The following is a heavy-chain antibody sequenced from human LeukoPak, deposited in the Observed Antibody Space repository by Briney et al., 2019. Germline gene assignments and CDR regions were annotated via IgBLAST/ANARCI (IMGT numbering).Heavy chain of an antibody. CDR3: ARGSLDYYDSNKYLMDY. J-gene: IGHJ4*02. CDR1: GFTFSSYA. V-gene: IGHV3-30*04. Sequence: PGGSLRLSCAASGFTFSSYAMHWVRQAPGKGLEWVAVISYDGSNKYYADSVKGRFTISRDNSKNTLYLQMNSLRAEDTAVYYCARGSLDYYDSNKYLMDYWGQGTLVTVSS. D-gene: IGHD3-22*01. CDR2: ISYDGSNK.